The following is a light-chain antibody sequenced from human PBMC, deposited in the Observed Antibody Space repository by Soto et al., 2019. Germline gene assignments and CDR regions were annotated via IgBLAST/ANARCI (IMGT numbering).Light chain of an antibody. Sequence: DVQLTQSPFFLSASVGDRVTITCRASQAITNNLAWYQQKPGKPPTLLIYQESTLQSGVPSRFSDSKSGSQFTLTIDSLQPEDFATSYCQQVKSYPRTFRGGTKVEIK. J-gene: IGKJ4*01. CDR2: QES. CDR3: QQVKSYPRT. V-gene: IGKV1-9*01. CDR1: QAITNN.